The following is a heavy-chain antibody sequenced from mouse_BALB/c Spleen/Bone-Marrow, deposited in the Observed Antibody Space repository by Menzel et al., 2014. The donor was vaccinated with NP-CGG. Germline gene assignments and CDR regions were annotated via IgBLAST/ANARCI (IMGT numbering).Heavy chain of an antibody. CDR1: GFTFSSYT. Sequence: EVKLMESGGGLVKPGGSLKLSCAASGFTFSSYTMSWVRQTPEKRLEWVATISSCGSYTYYPDSVKGRFTISGDNAKNTRYLQMSSLKSEAKAMYYCTRDRKGNYDYAMDYWGQGTSVTVSS. CDR3: TRDRKGNYDYAMDY. J-gene: IGHJ4*01. CDR2: ISSCGSYT. V-gene: IGHV5-6-4*01. D-gene: IGHD2-1*01.